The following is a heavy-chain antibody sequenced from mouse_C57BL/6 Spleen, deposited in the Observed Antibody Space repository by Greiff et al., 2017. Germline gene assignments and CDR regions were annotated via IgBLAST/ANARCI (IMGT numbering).Heavy chain of an antibody. Sequence: VMLVESGPGLVAPSQSLSITCTVSGFSLTSYAISWVRQPPGKGLEWLGVIWTGGGTNYNSALKSRLSISKDNSKSQVFLKMNSLQTDDTARYYCASFYDGFNWYFDVWGTGTTVTVSS. J-gene: IGHJ1*03. D-gene: IGHD2-3*01. CDR3: ASFYDGFNWYFDV. CDR2: IWTGGGT. CDR1: GFSLTSYA. V-gene: IGHV2-9-1*01.